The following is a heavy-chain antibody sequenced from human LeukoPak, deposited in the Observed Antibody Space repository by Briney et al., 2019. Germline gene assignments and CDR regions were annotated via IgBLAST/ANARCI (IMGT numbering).Heavy chain of an antibody. Sequence: GESLKISCKGSGYSFTSYWIGWVRQMPGKGLEWMGIIYPGDSDTRYSPSFQGQVTISADKSISTAYLQWSSLKASDTAMYYCARPRREYSKSSVWFDSWGQGTLVTVSS. V-gene: IGHV5-51*01. D-gene: IGHD6-6*01. J-gene: IGHJ5*01. CDR2: IYPGDSDT. CDR1: GYSFTSYW. CDR3: ARPRREYSKSSVWFDS.